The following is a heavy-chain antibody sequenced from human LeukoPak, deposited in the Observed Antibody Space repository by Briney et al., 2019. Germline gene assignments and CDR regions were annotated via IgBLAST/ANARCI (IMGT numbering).Heavy chain of an antibody. J-gene: IGHJ4*02. V-gene: IGHV4-39*01. CDR3: ARGGYHYDSSRYLLDS. D-gene: IGHD3-22*01. CDR1: GGSISSSSYY. Sequence: SETLSLTCIVSGGSISSSSYYWGWIRQPPGKGLEWIGNIYYSGNTYYNPSLKSRVTISVDTSKKQVSLRLTSVTAADTAVNYCARGGYHYDSSRYLLDSWGQGRIVTISS. CDR2: IYYSGNT.